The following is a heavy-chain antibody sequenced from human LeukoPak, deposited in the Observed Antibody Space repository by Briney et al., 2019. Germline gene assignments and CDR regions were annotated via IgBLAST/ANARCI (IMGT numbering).Heavy chain of an antibody. D-gene: IGHD3-22*01. V-gene: IGHV4-39*07. CDR1: GGSISSSSYY. Sequence: SETLSLTCTVSGGSISSSSYYWGWIRQPPGKGLEWIGSIYHSGSTYYNPSLKSRVTISVDTSKNQFSLKLSSVTAADTAVYYCAGGYYYDSSGYYYVLSSCPGGFDIWGQGTMVTVSS. CDR2: IYHSGST. J-gene: IGHJ3*02. CDR3: AGGYYYDSSGYYYVLSSCPGGFDI.